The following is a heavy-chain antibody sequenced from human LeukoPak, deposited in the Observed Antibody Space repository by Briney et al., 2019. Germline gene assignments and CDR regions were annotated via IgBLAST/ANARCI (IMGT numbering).Heavy chain of an antibody. Sequence: SETLSLTCTVSGGSISSGGYYWSWIRQHPGKGLEWIGYIYYNGSTYYNPSLKSRVTISVDTSKNQFSLKLSSVTAADTAVYYCARGTYYYDSSGYYFDYWGQGTLVTVSS. CDR1: GGSISSGGYY. J-gene: IGHJ4*02. V-gene: IGHV4-31*03. CDR2: IYYNGST. CDR3: ARGTYYYDSSGYYFDY. D-gene: IGHD3-22*01.